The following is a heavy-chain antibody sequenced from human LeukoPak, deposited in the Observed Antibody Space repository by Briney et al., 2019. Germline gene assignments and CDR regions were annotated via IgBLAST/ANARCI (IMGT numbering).Heavy chain of an antibody. V-gene: IGHV3-33*06. D-gene: IGHD3-22*01. J-gene: IGHJ4*02. CDR2: IWYDGSNK. Sequence: PGGSLRLSCAASGFTFSSYGMHWVRQAPGKGLEWVAVIWYDGSNKYYADSVKGRFTISRDNSKNTLYLQMNSLRAEDTAVYYCAKENYYDSSGYAYFDYWGQGTLVTVSS. CDR1: GFTFSSYG. CDR3: AKENYYDSSGYAYFDY.